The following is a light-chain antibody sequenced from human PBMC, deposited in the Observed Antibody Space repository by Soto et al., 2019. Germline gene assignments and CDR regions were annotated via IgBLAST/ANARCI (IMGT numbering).Light chain of an antibody. CDR3: QQYSSSRT. CDR1: QSVSSNH. J-gene: IGKJ1*01. CDR2: GGS. V-gene: IGKV3-20*01. Sequence: EIFVTQSPATLSLTRGEKATPSRGASQSVSSNHLAWYQQKPGQAPRLLIYGGSTRATGIPVRFSGSGSETEFTLTITRLEPEDFAMYYCQQYSSSRTFGQGTKVDIK.